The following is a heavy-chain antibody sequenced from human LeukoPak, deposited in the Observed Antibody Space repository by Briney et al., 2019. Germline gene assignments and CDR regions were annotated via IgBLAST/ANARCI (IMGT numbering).Heavy chain of an antibody. CDR3: AKGQELDDGVFDS. V-gene: IGHV3-23*01. D-gene: IGHD1-1*01. CDR2: IRSNGETT. Sequence: GGSLRLSCAASGFTFSSIAMTWVRQAPGKGLEWVSTIRSNGETTYNADSVKGRFTISRDNSKKTLYLQLNSLRVEDTAIYYCAKGQELDDGVFDSWGQGTLVTVSS. J-gene: IGHJ4*02. CDR1: GFTFSSIA.